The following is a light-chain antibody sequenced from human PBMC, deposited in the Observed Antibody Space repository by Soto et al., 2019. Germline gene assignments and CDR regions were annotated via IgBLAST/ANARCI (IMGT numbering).Light chain of an antibody. Sequence: DIQMTQSPSILSASVGDRVTITCRASQSISSWLAWYQQKPGKAPKLLIYDASSLESGVPSRLSGIGSGTEFTLTITSLQPDDFATYYCQQYDSYAWTFGQGTKVEIK. J-gene: IGKJ1*01. V-gene: IGKV1-5*01. CDR3: QQYDSYAWT. CDR2: DAS. CDR1: QSISSW.